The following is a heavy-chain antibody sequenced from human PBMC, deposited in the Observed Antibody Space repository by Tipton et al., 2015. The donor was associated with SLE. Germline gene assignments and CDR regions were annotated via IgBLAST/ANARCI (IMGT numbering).Heavy chain of an antibody. CDR3: ARGGGTTIIDY. CDR1: GYTFTNYG. V-gene: IGHV1-18*01. D-gene: IGHD1-1*01. Sequence: QSGAEVKKPGASLKVSCKPSGYTFTNYGISWVRQAPGQGLEWMGWITAYNGDTNYAQRLQGRVTMTTDTSTNTTYMELRSLESDDTAVYFCARGGGTTIIDYWGQGTLVTVSS. CDR2: ITAYNGDT. J-gene: IGHJ4*02.